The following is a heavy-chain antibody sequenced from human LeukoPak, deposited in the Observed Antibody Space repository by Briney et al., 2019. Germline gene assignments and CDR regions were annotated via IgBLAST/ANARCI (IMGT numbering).Heavy chain of an antibody. V-gene: IGHV3-30-3*01. CDR2: ISYDGSNK. J-gene: IGHJ4*02. Sequence: GGSLRLSCAASGFTFSSYAMHWVRQAPGKGLEWVAVISYDGSNKYYADSVKGRFTISRDNSKNTLYLQMNSLRAEDTAVYYCARSPTYYYDSSSYHFDYWGQGTLVTVSS. CDR1: GFTFSSYA. D-gene: IGHD3-22*01. CDR3: ARSPTYYYDSSSYHFDY.